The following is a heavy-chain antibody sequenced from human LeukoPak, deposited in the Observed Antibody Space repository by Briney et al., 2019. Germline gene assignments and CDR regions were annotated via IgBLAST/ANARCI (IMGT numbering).Heavy chain of an antibody. Sequence: KAGGSLRLSCAAPGFTFSGYYMSWIRQAPGTGLEWVSYISSLSTSIYYTDSVKGRFTISRDNAKNSLYLQMNNLRAEDTAVYYCGRDKEDWGQGTLVTVSS. J-gene: IGHJ4*02. V-gene: IGHV3-11*04. CDR3: GRDKED. CDR2: ISSLSTSI. CDR1: GFTFSGYY.